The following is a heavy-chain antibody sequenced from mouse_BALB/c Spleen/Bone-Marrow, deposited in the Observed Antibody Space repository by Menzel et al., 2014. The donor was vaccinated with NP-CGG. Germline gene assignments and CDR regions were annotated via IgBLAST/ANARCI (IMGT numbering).Heavy chain of an antibody. CDR3: GRGFTDFDY. CDR2: VDPANGNT. J-gene: IGHJ2*01. Sequence: EVQLQQSGAEFVKSGASVKLSCTASGFNIKDTYMDWVKQRPEQGLEWIGRVDPANGNTKYDPKFQGKATITADTSSNTAYLQLSSLTSEDTAVYYCGRGFTDFDYWGQGTTLTVSS. CDR1: GFNIKDTY. V-gene: IGHV14-3*02.